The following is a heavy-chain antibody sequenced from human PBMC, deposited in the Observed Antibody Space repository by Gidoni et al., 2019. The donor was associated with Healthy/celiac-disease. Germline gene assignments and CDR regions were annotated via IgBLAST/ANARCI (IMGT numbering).Heavy chain of an antibody. CDR2: IYYSGST. CDR3: ASTDYDILSAVDY. CDR1: GGSISSSSYY. V-gene: IGHV4-39*07. Sequence: QLQLQESGPGLVKQSENLSLTCTVSGGSISSSSYYWGWLRQPPGKVLEWIGSIYYSGSTYYNPSLKSRVTISVDTSKNQFSLKLSSVTAADTAVYYCASTDYDILSAVDYWGQGTLVTVSS. J-gene: IGHJ4*02. D-gene: IGHD3-9*01.